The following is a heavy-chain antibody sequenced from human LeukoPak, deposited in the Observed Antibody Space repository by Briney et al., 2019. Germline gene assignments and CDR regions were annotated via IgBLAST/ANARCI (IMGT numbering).Heavy chain of an antibody. CDR3: ARDVGPIHFDY. CDR1: GFTFSSYA. Sequence: PGGSLRLSCAASGFTFSSYAMSWVRQAPGKGLEWVSAISGSGGSTHYADSVKGRFTISRDSSKNTLYLQMNSLRAEDTAVYYCARDVGPIHFDYWGQGTLVTVSS. J-gene: IGHJ4*02. V-gene: IGHV3-23*01. CDR2: ISGSGGST. D-gene: IGHD1-26*01.